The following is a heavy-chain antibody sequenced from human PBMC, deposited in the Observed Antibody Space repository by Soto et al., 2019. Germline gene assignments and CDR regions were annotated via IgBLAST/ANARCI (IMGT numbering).Heavy chain of an antibody. J-gene: IGHJ5*02. V-gene: IGHV4-59*01. Sequence: PSETLSLTCAVYGGSFSGYYWSWIRQPPGKGLEWIGYIYYSGSTNYNPSLKSRVTISVDTSKNQFSLKLSSVTAADTAVYYCARENRAAAINWFDPWGQGTLVTVSS. D-gene: IGHD6-13*01. CDR1: GGSFSGYY. CDR3: ARENRAAAINWFDP. CDR2: IYYSGST.